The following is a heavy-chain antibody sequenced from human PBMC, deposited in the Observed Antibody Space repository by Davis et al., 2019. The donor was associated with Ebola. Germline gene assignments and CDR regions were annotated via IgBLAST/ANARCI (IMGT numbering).Heavy chain of an antibody. CDR3: ARDLVYGGNAFFDY. V-gene: IGHV3-7*03. J-gene: IGHJ4*02. D-gene: IGHD4-23*01. CDR1: GFTVSSNY. Sequence: GESLKISCAASGFTVSSNYMSWVRQAPGKGLEWVANIKQDGREEQYVDSVKGRFTISRDNTKNSLYLQMSSLRADDTAIYYCARDLVYGGNAFFDYWGQGTPVSVSS. CDR2: IKQDGREE.